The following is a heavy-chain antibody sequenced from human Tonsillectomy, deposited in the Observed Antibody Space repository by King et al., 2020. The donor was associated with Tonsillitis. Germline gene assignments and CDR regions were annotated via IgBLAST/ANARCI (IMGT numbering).Heavy chain of an antibody. CDR3: ARLGIAVLEGAFDI. Sequence: VQLVESGAEVKKPGESLKISCKGSGYNFISYWIGWVRQMPGKGLDWMGIIYPGDSDTTYPPSFQGQVTISVEKSISTAYLQWSSLRASDTAMYYCARLGIAVLEGAFDIWGQGTMVTVSS. D-gene: IGHD6-19*01. CDR2: IYPGDSDT. CDR1: GYNFISYW. J-gene: IGHJ3*02. V-gene: IGHV5-51*01.